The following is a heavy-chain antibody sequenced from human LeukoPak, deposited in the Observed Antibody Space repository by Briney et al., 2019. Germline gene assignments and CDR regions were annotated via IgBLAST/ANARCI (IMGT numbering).Heavy chain of an antibody. J-gene: IGHJ6*02. CDR2: IYYSGST. Sequence: SETLSLTCTVSGGSVSSGSYYWSWIRQPPGKGLEWIGYIYYSGSTNYNPLLKSRVTISVDTSKSQFSLKLSSVTAADTAVYYCARDRDFWSGYYTSDGYYGMDVWGQGTTVTVSS. CDR3: ARDRDFWSGYYTSDGYYGMDV. D-gene: IGHD3-3*01. CDR1: GGSVSSGSYY. V-gene: IGHV4-61*01.